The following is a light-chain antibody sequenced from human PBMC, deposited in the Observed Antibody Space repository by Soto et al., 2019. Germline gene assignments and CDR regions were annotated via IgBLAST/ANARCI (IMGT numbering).Light chain of an antibody. Sequence: DIQLTQSPSTLSASVGDRVTITCRASQSFGGWLAWYQQKTGKAPKLLIYKASTLESGVPSIFSGIGSGTEFTLTIISLQPDDFATSSCQQYRAYPPSWTFGPGTKV. V-gene: IGKV1-5*03. CDR2: KAS. CDR1: QSFGGW. CDR3: QQYRAYPPSWT. J-gene: IGKJ1*01.